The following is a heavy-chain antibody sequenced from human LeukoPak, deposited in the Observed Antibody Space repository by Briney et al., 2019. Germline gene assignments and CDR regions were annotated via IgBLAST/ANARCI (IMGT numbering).Heavy chain of an antibody. CDR3: ARRPAIFMDGVYYYSVDV. J-gene: IGHJ6*02. D-gene: IGHD2-2*01. Sequence: GGSLRLSCAASGFMLNKYAMSWVRQAPGKGLEWVSAVSASADSTYYADSVKGRFTISRDNSKNTLFLQMNSLRAEDTAVYYCARRPAIFMDGVYYYSVDVWGQGTTVTVSS. V-gene: IGHV3-23*01. CDR2: VSASADST. CDR1: GFMLNKYA.